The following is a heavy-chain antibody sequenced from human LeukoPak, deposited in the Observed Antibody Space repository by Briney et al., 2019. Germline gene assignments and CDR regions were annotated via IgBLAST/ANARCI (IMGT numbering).Heavy chain of an antibody. CDR2: TSGSGGRT. V-gene: IGHV3-23*01. D-gene: IGHD3-9*01. Sequence: GGSLRLSCAASGFIFSNYAMIWVRQAPEKGLEWVSATSGSGGRTNYADSVKGRFTISRDNSKNTLFLQMNSLRAEDTAVYHCAKVGYIDILTGDYKDYFDYWGQGILVTVSS. CDR1: GFIFSNYA. J-gene: IGHJ4*02. CDR3: AKVGYIDILTGDYKDYFDY.